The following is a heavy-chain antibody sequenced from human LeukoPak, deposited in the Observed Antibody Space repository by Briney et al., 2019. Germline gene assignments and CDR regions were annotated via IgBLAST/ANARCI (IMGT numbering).Heavy chain of an antibody. CDR1: GYTFTGYY. D-gene: IGHD3-3*01. CDR3: ARVLYDFWSGSFDY. J-gene: IGHJ4*02. CDR2: INPNSGDT. V-gene: IGHV1-2*06. Sequence: ASVKVSCKASGYTFTGYYMHWVRQAPGQGLEWMGRINPNSGDTNYAQKFQGRVTMTRDTSISTAYMELGRLRSDDTAVYYCARVLYDFWSGSFDYWGQGTLVTVSS.